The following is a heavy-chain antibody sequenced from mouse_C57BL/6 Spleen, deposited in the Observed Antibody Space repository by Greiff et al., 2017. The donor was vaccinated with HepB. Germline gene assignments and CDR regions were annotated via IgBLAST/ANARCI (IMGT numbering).Heavy chain of an antibody. CDR3: AKKKGGGDCAMDY. CDR2: LWSGGST. V-gene: IGHV2-4*01. CDR1: GFSLTSYG. J-gene: IGHJ4*01. Sequence: QVQLQQSGPGLVQPSQSLSITCTVSGFSLTSYGVHWVRQPPGTGLEWLGVLWSGGSTDYNAAFISRLSISKDNSKSQVFFKMNSLKADDTAIYYCAKKKGGGDCAMDYWGQGTSVTVSS.